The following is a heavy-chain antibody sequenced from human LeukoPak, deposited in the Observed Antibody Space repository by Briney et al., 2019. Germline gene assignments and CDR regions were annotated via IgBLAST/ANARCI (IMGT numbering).Heavy chain of an antibody. J-gene: IGHJ4*02. CDR3: ASQPSMVRFDY. Sequence: PSETLSLTCAVYGGSFSGYYWSWIRQPPGKGLEWIGEINHSGSTNYNPSLKSRVTISVDTSKNQFSLKLSSVTAADTAVYYCASQPSMVRFDYWGQGTLVTVSS. CDR1: GGSFSGYY. V-gene: IGHV4-34*01. D-gene: IGHD3-10*01. CDR2: INHSGST.